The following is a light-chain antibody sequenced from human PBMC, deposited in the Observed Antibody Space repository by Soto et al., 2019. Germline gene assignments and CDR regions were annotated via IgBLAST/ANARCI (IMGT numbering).Light chain of an antibody. CDR1: QSINTW. J-gene: IGKJ1*01. V-gene: IGKV1-5*01. Sequence: DIQMTQSPSTVSASVGDRITITCRASQSINTWLAWYRQRPGAAPQLLIYDGSTLAMGVPSSFSSFGSGTDIPLCISRLHPDDFAILCCQQYQTYPRTFGRGTKVEVK. CDR2: DGS. CDR3: QQYQTYPRT.